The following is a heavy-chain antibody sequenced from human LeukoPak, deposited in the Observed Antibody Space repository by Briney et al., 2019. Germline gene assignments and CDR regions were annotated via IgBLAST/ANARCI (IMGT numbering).Heavy chain of an antibody. V-gene: IGHV3-30*18. CDR1: GVTFSNYA. J-gene: IGHJ4*02. D-gene: IGHD1-26*01. CDR2: ISYDGSNK. Sequence: GGSLRLSCAAAGVTFSNYAIHLVRQAPGKGLEWVAVISYDGSNKYYADSVKGRFTISRDNAKNSLYLQMNSLRAEDTALYYCAKESGSYYRADFDYWGQGTLVTVSS. CDR3: AKESGSYYRADFDY.